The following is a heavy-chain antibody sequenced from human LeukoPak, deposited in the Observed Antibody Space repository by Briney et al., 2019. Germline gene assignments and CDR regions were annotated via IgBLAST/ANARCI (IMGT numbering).Heavy chain of an antibody. CDR1: GFTFDDYA. D-gene: IGHD1-1*01. CDR2: ISGDGGST. Sequence: PGGSLRLSCAASGFTFDDYAMHWVRQAPGKGLEWVSLISGDGGSTYYADSVKGRFTISRDNSKNSLYLQMNSLRAEDTAVYYCARERNEAFDIWGQGTMVTVSS. CDR3: ARERNEAFDI. J-gene: IGHJ3*02. V-gene: IGHV3-43*02.